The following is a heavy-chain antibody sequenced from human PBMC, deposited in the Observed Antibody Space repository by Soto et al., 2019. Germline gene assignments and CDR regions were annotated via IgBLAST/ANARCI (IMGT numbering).Heavy chain of an antibody. J-gene: IGHJ5*02. Sequence: SETLSLTCPVSGGSISSGDSYWSWIRQPPGKGLAWIGYIYSSGSTYYNPSLKSRVTISVDTSKNQFSLKLSSVTAADTAVYYCSRDASSFLCWNNCFDPWGQGTLVTVSS. V-gene: IGHV4-30-4*01. CDR3: SRDASSFLCWNNCFDP. CDR2: IYSSGST. D-gene: IGHD6-6*01. CDR1: GGSISSGDSY.